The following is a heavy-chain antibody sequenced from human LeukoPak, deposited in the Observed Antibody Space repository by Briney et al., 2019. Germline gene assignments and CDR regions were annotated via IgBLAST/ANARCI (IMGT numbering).Heavy chain of an antibody. Sequence: SETLSLTCTVSGDSISSGYYYWGWIRQPPGKGLEWIGTVYFTGSPYYNPSLKSRVTISVDTSETQFSLTLSSVTAADTAVYFCARHLVVPATTYYYYYMDVWGKGTTVTVSS. CDR1: GDSISSGYYY. D-gene: IGHD2-2*01. J-gene: IGHJ6*03. CDR2: VYFTGSP. V-gene: IGHV4-39*01. CDR3: ARHLVVPATTYYYYYMDV.